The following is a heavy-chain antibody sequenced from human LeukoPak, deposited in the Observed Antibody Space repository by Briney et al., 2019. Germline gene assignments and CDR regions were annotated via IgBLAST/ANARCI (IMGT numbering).Heavy chain of an antibody. CDR2: IYYSGST. CDR3: ARDRGHYYYMDV. V-gene: IGHV4-39*07. Sequence: SETLSLTCTVSGGSISSSSYYWGWIRQPPGKGLEWIGSIYYSGSTYYNPSLKSRVTISVDTSKNQFSLKLSSVTAADTAVYHCARDRGHYYYMDVWGKGTTVTVSS. J-gene: IGHJ6*03. D-gene: IGHD3-10*01. CDR1: GGSISSSSYY.